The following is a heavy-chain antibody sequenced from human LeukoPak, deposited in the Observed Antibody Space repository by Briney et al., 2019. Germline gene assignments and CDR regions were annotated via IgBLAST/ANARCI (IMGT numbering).Heavy chain of an antibody. J-gene: IGHJ3*02. CDR1: GYTFSDYY. Sequence: ASVKVSGTASGYTFSDYYLHWVQKAPGKGLEWMGRVDPEDGETIYAENFQGRVTMTADTSTDTAYMELTNLRFEDTAVYYCVTDPGVSGPRIGNGDPFDIWGQGTMVTVSS. V-gene: IGHV1-69-2*01. CDR3: VTDPGVSGPRIGNGDPFDI. CDR2: VDPEDGET. D-gene: IGHD2/OR15-2a*01.